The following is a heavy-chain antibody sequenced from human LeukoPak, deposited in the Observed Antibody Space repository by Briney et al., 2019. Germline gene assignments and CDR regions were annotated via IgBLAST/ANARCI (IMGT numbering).Heavy chain of an antibody. J-gene: IGHJ4*02. CDR3: AKKEMGATVALSDY. CDR1: GFTFSSYG. D-gene: IGHD1-26*01. V-gene: IGHV3-30*02. Sequence: GGSLRLPCAASGFTFSSYGMHWVRQAPGKGLEWVAFIRYDGSNKYYADSVKGRFTISRDNSKNTLYLQMNSLRAEDTAVYYCAKKEMGATVALSDYWGQGTLVTVSS. CDR2: IRYDGSNK.